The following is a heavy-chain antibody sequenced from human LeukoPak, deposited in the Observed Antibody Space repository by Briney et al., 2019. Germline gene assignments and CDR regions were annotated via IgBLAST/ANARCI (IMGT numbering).Heavy chain of an antibody. J-gene: IGHJ4*02. V-gene: IGHV3-23*01. D-gene: IGHD2-15*01. CDR3: AKGSASPRPYYFDY. CDR1: GFTFRSYS. Sequence: GGSLRLSCAASGFTFRSYSMSWVRQAPGKGLDWVSAIAGSGADTYYADSVKGRFTISRDNSKNTLYLQMNSLRAEDTAVYYCAKGSASPRPYYFDYWGQGILVTVSS. CDR2: IAGSGADT.